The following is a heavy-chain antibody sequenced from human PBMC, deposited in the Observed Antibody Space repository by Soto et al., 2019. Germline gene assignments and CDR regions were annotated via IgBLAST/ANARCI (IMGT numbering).Heavy chain of an antibody. V-gene: IGHV4-59*01. CDR2: IYYSGST. CDR3: ARTNGYYYDSSGYYYGAFDI. Sequence: SETLSLICTVSGGSISSYYWSWIRQPPGKGLEWIGYIYYSGSTNYNPSLKSRVTISVDTSKNQFSLKLSSVTAADTAVYYCARTNGYYYDSSGYYYGAFDIWGQGTMVTVSS. D-gene: IGHD3-22*01. CDR1: GGSISSYY. J-gene: IGHJ3*02.